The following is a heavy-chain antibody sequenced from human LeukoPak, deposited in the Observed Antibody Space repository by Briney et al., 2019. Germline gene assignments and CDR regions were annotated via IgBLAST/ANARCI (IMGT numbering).Heavy chain of an antibody. J-gene: IGHJ5*02. Sequence: PSQTLSLTCAVSGGSISSGGYSWSWIRQPPGKGLEWIGYIYHSGSTYYNPSLKSRVTISVDRSKNQFSLKLSSVTAADTAVYYCARSSDGITMVRFDPWGQGTLVTVSS. CDR3: ARSSDGITMVRFDP. CDR1: GGSISSGGYS. V-gene: IGHV4-30-2*01. CDR2: IYHSGST. D-gene: IGHD3-10*01.